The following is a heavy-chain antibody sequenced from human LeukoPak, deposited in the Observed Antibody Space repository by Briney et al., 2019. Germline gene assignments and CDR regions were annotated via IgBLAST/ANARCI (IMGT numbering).Heavy chain of an antibody. D-gene: IGHD6-13*01. CDR3: AKGSSSYRWYFDY. Sequence: PGGFLRLSCAASGFTFSSYAMSWVRQAPGKGLEWVSAISGSGGSTYYADSVKGRFTISRDNSKNTLYLQMNSLRAEDTAVYYCAKGSSSYRWYFDYWGQGTLVTVSS. J-gene: IGHJ4*02. CDR2: ISGSGGST. CDR1: GFTFSSYA. V-gene: IGHV3-23*01.